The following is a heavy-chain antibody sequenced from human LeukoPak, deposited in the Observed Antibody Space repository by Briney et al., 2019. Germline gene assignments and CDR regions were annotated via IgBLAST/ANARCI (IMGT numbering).Heavy chain of an antibody. J-gene: IGHJ4*02. CDR1: GFTFTSLG. CDR2: VENDGTTK. Sequence: GGSLRLSCPASGFTFTSLGMHWVRQAPGKGLEWVAFVENDGTTKYYADSVKGRFSISRDNSKNTLFLQMNSLRAEDTAVYYCARENNPGYSYGLDYWGQGTLVTVSS. D-gene: IGHD5-18*01. CDR3: ARENNPGYSYGLDY. V-gene: IGHV3-30*12.